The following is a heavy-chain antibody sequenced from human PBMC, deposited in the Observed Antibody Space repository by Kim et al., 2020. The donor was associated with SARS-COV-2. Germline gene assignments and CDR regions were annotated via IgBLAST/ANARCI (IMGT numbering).Heavy chain of an antibody. CDR2: INHSGST. CDR1: GGSFSGYY. J-gene: IGHJ4*02. Sequence: SETLSLTCAVYGGSFSGYYWSWIRQPPGKGLEWIGEINHSGSTNYNPSLKSRVTISVDTSKNQFSLKLSSVTAADTAVYYCARAKYRGSYQGYWGQGTLVTVSS. V-gene: IGHV4-34*01. CDR3: ARAKYRGSYQGY. D-gene: IGHD1-26*01.